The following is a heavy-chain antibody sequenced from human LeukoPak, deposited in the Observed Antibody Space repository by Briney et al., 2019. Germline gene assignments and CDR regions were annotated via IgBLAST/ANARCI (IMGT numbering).Heavy chain of an antibody. CDR3: AKDPESVHSGSYGY. V-gene: IGHV3-23*01. J-gene: IGHJ4*02. CDR1: AFSFSTYG. CDR2: ISGIGGST. D-gene: IGHD1-26*01. Sequence: GGSLRLSCAASAFSFSTYGMSWVRQAPGKGLEWVSAISGIGGSTHYADSVKGRFTISRDNSKNTLYLQMNSLRAEDTAVYYCAKDPESVHSGSYGYWGQGTLVTVSS.